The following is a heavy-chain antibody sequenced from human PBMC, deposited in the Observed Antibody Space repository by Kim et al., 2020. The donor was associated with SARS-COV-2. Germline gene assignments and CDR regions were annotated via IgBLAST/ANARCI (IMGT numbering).Heavy chain of an antibody. CDR3: ARSITIFGVVQYYFDY. Sequence: SETLSLTCTVSGGSISSSSYYWGWIRQPPGKGLEWIGSIYYSGSTYYNPSLKSRVTISVDTSKNQFSLKLSSVTAADTAVYYCARSITIFGVVQYYFDYWGQGTLVTVSS. J-gene: IGHJ4*02. V-gene: IGHV4-39*01. D-gene: IGHD3-3*01. CDR1: GGSISSSSYY. CDR2: IYYSGST.